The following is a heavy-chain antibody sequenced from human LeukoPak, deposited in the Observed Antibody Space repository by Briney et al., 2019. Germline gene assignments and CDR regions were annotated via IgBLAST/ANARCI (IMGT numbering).Heavy chain of an antibody. J-gene: IGHJ4*02. V-gene: IGHV4-59*01. CDR2: IYYSGST. Sequence: SETLSLTCTVSGGSIISYYWGWIRQPPGKGLEWIGYIYYSGSTNYNPSLKSRVTISVDTSKNQFSLKLTSVTAADTAVYYCARDLGDFDYWGQGTLVTVSS. D-gene: IGHD7-27*01. CDR1: GGSIISYY. CDR3: ARDLGDFDY.